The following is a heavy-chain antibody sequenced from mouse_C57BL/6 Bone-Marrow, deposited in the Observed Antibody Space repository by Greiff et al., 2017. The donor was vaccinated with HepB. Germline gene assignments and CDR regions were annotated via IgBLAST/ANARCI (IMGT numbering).Heavy chain of an antibody. D-gene: IGHD2-10*01. CDR2: IWRGGST. Sequence: VQLQQSGPGLVQPSQSLSITCPVSGFSLTSYGVHWVRQSPGKGLEWLGVIWRGGSTDYNAAFMSRLSITKDNSKSQVFFKMNSLQADDTAIYYCAKNGSPYSYYFDYWGKGTTLTVSS. CDR3: AKNGSPYSYYFDY. CDR1: GFSLTSYG. V-gene: IGHV2-5*01. J-gene: IGHJ2*01.